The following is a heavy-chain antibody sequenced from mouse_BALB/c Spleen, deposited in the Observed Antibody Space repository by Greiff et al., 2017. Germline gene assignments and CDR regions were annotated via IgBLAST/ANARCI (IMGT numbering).Heavy chain of an antibody. CDR3: ARRDGNYAMDY. CDR1: GFTFSSYT. J-gene: IGHJ4*01. Sequence: EVQLVESGGGLVKPGGSLKLSCAASGFTFSSYTMSWVRQTPEKRLEWVAYISNGGGSTYYPDTVKGRFTISRDNAKNTLYLQMSSLKSEDTAMYYCARRDGNYAMDYWGQGTSVTVSS. D-gene: IGHD2-1*01. V-gene: IGHV5-12-2*01. CDR2: ISNGGGST.